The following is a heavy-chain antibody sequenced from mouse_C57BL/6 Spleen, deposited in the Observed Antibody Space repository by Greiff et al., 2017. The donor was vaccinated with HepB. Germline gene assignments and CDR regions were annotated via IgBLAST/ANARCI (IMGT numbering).Heavy chain of an antibody. CDR1: GYTFTSYW. J-gene: IGHJ1*03. V-gene: IGHV1-64*01. CDR3: ARYGSGGYIDV. Sequence: QVQLQQPGAELVKPGASVKLSCKASGYTFTSYWMHWVKQRPGQGLEWIGMIHPNSGSTNYNEKFKSKATLTVDKSSSTAYMQLSSLTSEDSAVYYCARYGSGGYIDVWGKGTTVTVSS. CDR2: IHPNSGST. D-gene: IGHD1-1*02.